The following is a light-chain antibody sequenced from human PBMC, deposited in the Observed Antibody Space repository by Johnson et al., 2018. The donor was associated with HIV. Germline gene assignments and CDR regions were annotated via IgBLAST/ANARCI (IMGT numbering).Light chain of an antibody. CDR1: SSNIGNNF. V-gene: IGLV1-51*01. J-gene: IGLJ1*01. Sequence: QSVLTQPPSVSAAPGQKVTISCSGSSSNIGNNFVSRFRQLPLRAPKVLIYDNNKRPSGIPDRFSGSKSGTSATLGITGLQTGDEADYYCGTWDSSLSARYVFGTGTKVTVL. CDR3: GTWDSSLSARYV. CDR2: DNN.